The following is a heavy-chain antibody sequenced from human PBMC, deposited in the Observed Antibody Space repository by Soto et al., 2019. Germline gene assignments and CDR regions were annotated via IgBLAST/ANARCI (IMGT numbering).Heavy chain of an antibody. V-gene: IGHV1-18*01. CDR2: ISAHNGNT. CDR1: GYAFTTYG. J-gene: IGHJ4*02. CDR3: ARGRYGDY. D-gene: IGHD1-1*01. Sequence: QVHLVQSGAEVKKPGASVKVSCKGSGYAFTTYGITWVRQAPGQGLEWMGWISAHNGNTNYAQKPQGRVTVTRDTSTSTAYMELRSQRSDDTAVYYWARGRYGDYWGQGALVTVSS.